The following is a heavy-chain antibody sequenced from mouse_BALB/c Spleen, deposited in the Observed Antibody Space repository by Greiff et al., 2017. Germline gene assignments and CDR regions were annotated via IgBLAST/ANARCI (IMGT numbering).Heavy chain of an antibody. D-gene: IGHD2-14*01. Sequence: EVKLVESGGGLVKPGGSLKLSCAASGFTFSSYAMSWVRQTPEKRLEWVATISSGGSYTYYPDSVKGRFTISRDNAKNTLYLQMSSLRSEDTAMYYCARHGVRPLMDYWGQGTSVTVSS. J-gene: IGHJ4*01. CDR3: ARHGVRPLMDY. CDR2: ISSGGSYT. V-gene: IGHV5-9-3*01. CDR1: GFTFSSYA.